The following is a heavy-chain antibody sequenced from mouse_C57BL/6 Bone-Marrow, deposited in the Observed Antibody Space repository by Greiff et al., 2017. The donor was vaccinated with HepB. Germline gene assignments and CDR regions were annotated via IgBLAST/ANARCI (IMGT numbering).Heavy chain of an antibody. CDR2: INPYNGGT. CDR3: ARRGIYYGTWYFDV. CDR1: GYTFTDYY. J-gene: IGHJ1*03. Sequence: VQLKQSGPVLVKPGASVKMSCKASGYTFTDYYMNWVKQSHGKSLEWIGVINPYNGGTSYNQKFKGKATLTVDKSSSTAYMELNSLTSEDSAVYYCARRGIYYGTWYFDVWGTGTTVTVSS. D-gene: IGHD1-1*01. V-gene: IGHV1-19*01.